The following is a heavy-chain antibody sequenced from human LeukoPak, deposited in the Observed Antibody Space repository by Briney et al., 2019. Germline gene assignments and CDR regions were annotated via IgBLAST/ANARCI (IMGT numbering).Heavy chain of an antibody. CDR1: GFTFHDYS. CDR2: ISWDGFTT. J-gene: IGHJ4*02. CDR3: ARVNVAYASSSSVNLDY. D-gene: IGHD6-6*01. V-gene: IGHV3-43*01. Sequence: GGSLRLSCAASGFTFHDYSMHWVRQAPGRGLEWVSLISWDGFTTYYADSMKGRFTISRDNRRKSLYLEMSSLTAGDTALYYCARVNVAYASSSSVNLDYWGQGVLVTDSS.